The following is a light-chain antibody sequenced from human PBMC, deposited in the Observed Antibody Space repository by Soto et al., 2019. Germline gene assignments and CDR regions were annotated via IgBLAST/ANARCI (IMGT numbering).Light chain of an antibody. CDR2: GNT. Sequence: QSALTQPPSASGSPGQSVTISCTGTSSDVGGYNYVSWYQQHPGTAPKLLIYGNTNRPSGVPDRFSGSKSGTSASLAITGLQAEDEADYYCQSYDSSLGGSVFGTGTKLTVL. CDR3: QSYDSSLGGSV. J-gene: IGLJ1*01. V-gene: IGLV2-8*01. CDR1: SSDVGGYNY.